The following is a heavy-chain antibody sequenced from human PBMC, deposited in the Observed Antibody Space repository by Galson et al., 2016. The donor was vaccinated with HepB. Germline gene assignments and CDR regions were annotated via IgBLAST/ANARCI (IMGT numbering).Heavy chain of an antibody. Sequence: SLRLSCAASGFTFSSYAMPWVRQAPGKGLEWVALISFDGSDKYYADSVRGRFTISRDNSKSTLYLQMNSLRVDDTAVYYCARQAASGRRGWFDPWGQGTRITASS. CDR2: ISFDGSDK. CDR1: GFTFSSYA. V-gene: IGHV3-30*04. D-gene: IGHD6-13*01. CDR3: ARQAASGRRGWFDP. J-gene: IGHJ5*02.